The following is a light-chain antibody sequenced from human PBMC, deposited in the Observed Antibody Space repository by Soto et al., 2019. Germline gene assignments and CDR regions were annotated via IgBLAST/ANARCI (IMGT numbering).Light chain of an antibody. CDR2: DVS. J-gene: IGLJ1*01. CDR1: SSDVGGYNY. Sequence: SVLPLPASVSGSPGQSITISCTGTSSDVGGYNYVSRYQQHPGKAPKLMIYDVSNRPSGVSNRFSGSKSGNTASLTISGLQAEDEADYYCSSYTSSSTFFGTGTKVTVL. CDR3: SSYTSSSTF. V-gene: IGLV2-14*01.